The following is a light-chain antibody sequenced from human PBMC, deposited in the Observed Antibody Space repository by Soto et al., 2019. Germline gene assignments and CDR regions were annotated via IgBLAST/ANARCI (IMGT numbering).Light chain of an antibody. CDR2: GNN. CDR1: SSNIGAGYD. J-gene: IGLJ1*01. CDR3: CSYAGSSILYV. Sequence: QSALTQPPSVSGAPGQRVTLSCTGSSSNIGAGYDVHWYQQLPGTAPKLLIYGNNNRPSGVPDRFSGSKSGTSASLAITGLQAEDEADYYCCSYAGSSILYVFGTGTKVTVL. V-gene: IGLV1-40*01.